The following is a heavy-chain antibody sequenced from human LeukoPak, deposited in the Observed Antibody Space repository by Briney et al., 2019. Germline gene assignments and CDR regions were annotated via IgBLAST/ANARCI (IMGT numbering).Heavy chain of an antibody. Sequence: PGGSLRLSCAASGFTFSSYSMNWVRQAPGKGLEWVSSISSSSSYIYYADSVKGRFTISRDNAKNSLYLQMNSLRAEDTAVYYCARAITAMVYFDYWGQGTLVTVSS. V-gene: IGHV3-21*01. J-gene: IGHJ4*02. CDR1: GFTFSSYS. D-gene: IGHD5-18*01. CDR2: ISSSSSYI. CDR3: ARAITAMVYFDY.